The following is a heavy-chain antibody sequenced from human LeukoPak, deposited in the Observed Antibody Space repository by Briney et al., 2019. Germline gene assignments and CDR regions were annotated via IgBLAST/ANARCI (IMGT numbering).Heavy chain of an antibody. J-gene: IGHJ4*02. CDR3: ARDPESSSFDL. D-gene: IGHD6-13*01. V-gene: IGHV3-53*01. CDR2: IYSGGST. Sequence: GGSLRLSCAASGFTVSSNYMSWVRQAPGKGREWVSVIYSGGSTYYADSVKGRCTISRDNAKKSLYLEINSLRADDTAVYYCARDPESSSFDLWGRGALVTVSS. CDR1: GFTVSSNY.